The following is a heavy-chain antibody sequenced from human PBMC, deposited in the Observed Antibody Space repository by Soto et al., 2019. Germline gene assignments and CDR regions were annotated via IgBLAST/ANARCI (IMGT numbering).Heavy chain of an antibody. Sequence: PSETLSLTCSVSGDSIGTPDFYWAWVRQPPGKALECIGSVFFSGSTFLNPSLKSRATISVDTSKNQMSLKLSSVTAADTAVYYCARDYPGDYYDSSGYFRSTHNYGLDVWGQGTTVTVSS. CDR2: VFFSGST. J-gene: IGHJ6*02. V-gene: IGHV4-39*07. CDR3: ARDYPGDYYDSSGYFRSTHNYGLDV. D-gene: IGHD3-22*01. CDR1: GDSIGTPDFY.